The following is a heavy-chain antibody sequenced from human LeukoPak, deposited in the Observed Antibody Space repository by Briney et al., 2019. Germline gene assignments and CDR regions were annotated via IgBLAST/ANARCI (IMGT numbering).Heavy chain of an antibody. Sequence: SETLSLTCAVYGGSFSGYYWSWIRQPPGKGLEWIGEINHSGSTNYNPSLKSRVTISVDTSKNQFSLKLGSVTAADTAVYYCARQARDYDSSGYYYFDYWGQGTLVTVSS. V-gene: IGHV4-34*01. J-gene: IGHJ4*02. CDR2: INHSGST. CDR1: GGSFSGYY. D-gene: IGHD3-22*01. CDR3: ARQARDYDSSGYYYFDY.